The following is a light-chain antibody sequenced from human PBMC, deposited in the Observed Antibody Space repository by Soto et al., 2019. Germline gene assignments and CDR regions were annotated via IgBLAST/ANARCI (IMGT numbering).Light chain of an antibody. CDR1: QYIGNY. J-gene: IGKJ4*01. CDR2: GAS. V-gene: IGKV1-33*01. Sequence: IRLTQSPTSLIASAGDRVTITCQASQYIGNYLNWYQQKSGEAPRLLITGASNLEPGVPARFSGSGSGADFTFIISDLQPEDVATYFCQQYDNIILTFGGGTKVDIK. CDR3: QQYDNIILT.